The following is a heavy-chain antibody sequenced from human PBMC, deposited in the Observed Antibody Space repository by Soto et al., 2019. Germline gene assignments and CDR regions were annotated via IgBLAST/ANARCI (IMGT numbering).Heavy chain of an antibody. D-gene: IGHD1-26*01. V-gene: IGHV3-23*01. CDR1: GFTFSSYA. CDR2: ISGTGGST. J-gene: IGHJ4*02. Sequence: GGSLRLSCAASGFTFSSYAMSWVRQAPGKGLEWVSAISGTGGSTYYADSVKGRFTISRDNSKNTLYLQMNSLRAEDTAVYYCAKDPNYGGSYPIDYWGQGTLVTVSS. CDR3: AKDPNYGGSYPIDY.